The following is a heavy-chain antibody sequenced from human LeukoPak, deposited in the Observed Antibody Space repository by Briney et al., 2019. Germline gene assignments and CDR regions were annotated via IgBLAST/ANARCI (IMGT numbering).Heavy chain of an antibody. V-gene: IGHV3-23*01. D-gene: IGHD2-15*01. J-gene: IGHJ4*02. CDR3: AKEGDCSGGSCSPYFDY. Sequence: GGSLRLSCAASGFTFSSYAMSWVRQAPGKGLEWVSAISGSGSNTYYADSVKGRFTISRDNSKNTLYLQMNSLRAEDTAVYYCAKEGDCSGGSCSPYFDYWGQGTLVTVSS. CDR2: ISGSGSNT. CDR1: GFTFSSYA.